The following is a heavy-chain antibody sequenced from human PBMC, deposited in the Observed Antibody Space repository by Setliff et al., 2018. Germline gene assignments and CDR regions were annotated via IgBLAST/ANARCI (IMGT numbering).Heavy chain of an antibody. V-gene: IGHV1-2*06. CDR2: INPNSGAT. D-gene: IGHD2-2*01. CDR3: ARGGPGVVIMPAAKLFDY. J-gene: IGHJ4*02. CDR1: GHTFTSYF. Sequence: GASVKVSCKASGHTFTSYFMQWVRQAPGQGLEWMGRINPNSGATNFAQKFQGRVTMTWDTSISTAYMELSRLRSDDTAVYYCARGGPGVVIMPAAKLFDYWGQGTLVTVSS.